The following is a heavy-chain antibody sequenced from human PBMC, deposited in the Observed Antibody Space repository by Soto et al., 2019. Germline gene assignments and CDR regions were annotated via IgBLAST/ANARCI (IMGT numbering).Heavy chain of an antibody. CDR1: CASVINDY. CDR3: VRQVGATGSYSYAV. Sequence: SETLSLTCTVTCASVINDYWNWIRQPPGKGLEWIGFVYDSGSTSYNSSLKSRLTISVDTSKNQFSLKLSSVTAADTAVYYCVRQVGATGSYSYAVWGQGTMVTVSS. CDR2: VYDSGST. V-gene: IGHV4-59*02. J-gene: IGHJ3*01. D-gene: IGHD1-26*01.